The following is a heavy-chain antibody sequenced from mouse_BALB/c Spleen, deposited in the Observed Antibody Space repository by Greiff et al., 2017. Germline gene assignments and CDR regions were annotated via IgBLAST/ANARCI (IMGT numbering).Heavy chain of an antibody. V-gene: IGHV1S34*01. Sequence: LVKTGASVKISCKASGYSFTGYYMHWVKQSHGKSLEWIGYISCYNGATSYNQKFKGKATFTVDTSSSTAYMQFNSLTSEDSAVYYCARRDYSETDAMDYWGQGTSVTVSS. D-gene: IGHD1-1*01. J-gene: IGHJ4*01. CDR2: ISCYNGAT. CDR1: GYSFTGYY. CDR3: ARRDYSETDAMDY.